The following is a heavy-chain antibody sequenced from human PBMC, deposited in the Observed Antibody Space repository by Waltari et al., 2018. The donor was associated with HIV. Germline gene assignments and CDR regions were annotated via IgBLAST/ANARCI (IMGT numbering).Heavy chain of an antibody. CDR1: GFTFSNFA. CDR3: ARGGYYYDISGYYHY. J-gene: IGHJ4*02. Sequence: QVQLVESGGGVVQPGRSLRLSCAASGFTFSNFAMHLVRQAPGKGLEWVAVIWYDGENKYYADSVKGRFTISRDNSKNTLYLQMNSLRVEDTAVYYCARGGYYYDISGYYHYWGQGTLVTVSS. CDR2: IWYDGENK. D-gene: IGHD3-22*01. V-gene: IGHV3-33*01.